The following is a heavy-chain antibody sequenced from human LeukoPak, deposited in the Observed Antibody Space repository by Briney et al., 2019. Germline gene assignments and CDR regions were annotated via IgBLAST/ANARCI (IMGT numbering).Heavy chain of an antibody. CDR3: AKDGDYYYGSGSYYDY. D-gene: IGHD3-10*01. CDR2: ISGSGGST. J-gene: IGHJ4*02. V-gene: IGHV3-23*01. Sequence: GGSLRLFCAASGFTFSSYAMSWVRQAPGKGLESVSVISGSGGSTYYADSVKGRFNISRDNSKNTLHLQMNSLRAEDTAVYYCAKDGDYYYGSGSYYDYWGQGTLVTVSS. CDR1: GFTFSSYA.